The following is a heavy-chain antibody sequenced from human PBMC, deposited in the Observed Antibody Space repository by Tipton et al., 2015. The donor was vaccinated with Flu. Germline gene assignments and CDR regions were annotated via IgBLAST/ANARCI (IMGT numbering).Heavy chain of an antibody. D-gene: IGHD5-18*01. V-gene: IGHV3-9*01. CDR2: ISWNSERK. Sequence: SLRLSCAASGFTFDDYVMHWVRLAPGKDLEWVAGISWNSERKGYADSVKGRFTVSRDNGKNSLYLQMNSLRLEDTALYFCAKDRSPDTAMDSLFYYFNGQDVWGQGTTVIVSS. CDR1: GFTFDDYV. CDR3: AKDRSPDTAMDSLFYYFNGQDV. J-gene: IGHJ6*02.